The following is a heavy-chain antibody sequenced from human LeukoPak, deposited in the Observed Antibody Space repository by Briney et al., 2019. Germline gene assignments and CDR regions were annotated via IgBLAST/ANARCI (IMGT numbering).Heavy chain of an antibody. J-gene: IGHJ4*02. CDR1: GYMFTNYA. CDR3: ARGLLWFGELSPPGY. Sequence: ASVKVSCKASGYMFTNYAMHWVRQAPGQRLEWMRWINAGNGNTKYSQKFQGRVTITRDTSATTAYMELSSLRSEDTAVYYCARGLLWFGELSPPGYWGQGTLVTVSS. D-gene: IGHD3-10*01. V-gene: IGHV1-3*01. CDR2: INAGNGNT.